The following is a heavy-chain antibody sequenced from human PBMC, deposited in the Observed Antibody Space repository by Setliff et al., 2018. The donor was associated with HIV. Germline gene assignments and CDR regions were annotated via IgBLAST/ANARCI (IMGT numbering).Heavy chain of an antibody. CDR1: GFTLSSYW. Sequence: ETLSLSCAASGFTLSSYWMSWVRQAPGKGLEWVANIKQDASEKYFLDSVKGRFTISRDNAKNSLYLQMNSLRVEDTAVYYCARDSQTTPFDNWGQGTLVTVSS. V-gene: IGHV3-7*01. CDR2: IKQDASEK. J-gene: IGHJ4*02. D-gene: IGHD4-4*01. CDR3: ARDSQTTPFDN.